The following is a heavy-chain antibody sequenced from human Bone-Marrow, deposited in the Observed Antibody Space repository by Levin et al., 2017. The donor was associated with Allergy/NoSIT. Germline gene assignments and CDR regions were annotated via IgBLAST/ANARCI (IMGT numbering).Heavy chain of an antibody. D-gene: IGHD2-15*01. CDR1: GFTFSSYA. Sequence: PGGSLRLSCAASGFTFSSYAMHWVRQAPGKGLEWVAVISYDGSNKYYADSVKGRFTISRDNSKNTLYLQMNSLRAEDTAVYYCARSYCSGGSCYHGAFDIWGQGTMVTVSS. J-gene: IGHJ3*02. CDR3: ARSYCSGGSCYHGAFDI. CDR2: ISYDGSNK. V-gene: IGHV3-30-3*01.